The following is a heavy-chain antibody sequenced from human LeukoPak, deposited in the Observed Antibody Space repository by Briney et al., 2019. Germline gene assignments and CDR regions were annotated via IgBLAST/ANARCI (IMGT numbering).Heavy chain of an antibody. J-gene: IGHJ5*02. CDR1: GVSISSYY. Sequence: SETLSLTCTVSGVSISSYYWSWLRQPAGKEREWIGRIYTSGSTNYNPSLKSRVTMSVDTSKNQFSLKLSSVTAADTAVYYCARQWLVPPRFDPWGQGTLVTVSS. CDR2: IYTSGST. CDR3: ARQWLVPPRFDP. D-gene: IGHD6-19*01. V-gene: IGHV4-4*07.